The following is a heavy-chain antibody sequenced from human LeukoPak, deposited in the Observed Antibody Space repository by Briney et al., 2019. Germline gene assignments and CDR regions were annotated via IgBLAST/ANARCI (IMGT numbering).Heavy chain of an antibody. Sequence: GGSLRLSCAASGFTFSSYWMHWVRQAPGKGLEWVAVIWYDGSNKYYADSVKGRFTISRDNSKNTLYLQMNSLRAEDTAVYYCARDPEYYDSSGYYPERNDAFDIWGQGTMVTVSS. J-gene: IGHJ3*02. V-gene: IGHV3-33*08. D-gene: IGHD3-22*01. CDR1: GFTFSSYW. CDR2: IWYDGSNK. CDR3: ARDPEYYDSSGYYPERNDAFDI.